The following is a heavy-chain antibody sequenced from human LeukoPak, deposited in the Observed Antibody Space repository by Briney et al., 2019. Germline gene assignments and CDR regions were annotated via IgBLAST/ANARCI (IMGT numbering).Heavy chain of an antibody. CDR3: ARGPAYCGGDCYQGDDAFDI. D-gene: IGHD2-21*02. CDR1: GYTFTSYA. V-gene: IGHV7-4-1*02. CDR2: INTNTGNP. J-gene: IGHJ3*02. Sequence: GASVKVSCKASGYTFTSYAMNWVRQAPGQGLEWMGWINTNTGNPTYAQGFTGRFVFSLDTSVSTAYLQISSLKAEDTAVYYCARGPAYCGGDCYQGDDAFDIWGQGTMVTVSS.